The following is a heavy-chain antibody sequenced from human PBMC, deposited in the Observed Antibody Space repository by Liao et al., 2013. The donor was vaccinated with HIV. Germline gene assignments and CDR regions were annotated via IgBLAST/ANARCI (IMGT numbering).Heavy chain of an antibody. CDR1: LGSISSDY. CDR2: VSNSGSS. V-gene: IGHV4-4*07. CDR3: ARGPIIAAAGTSQAFDI. Sequence: QVQLQESGPGLVKPSETLSLTCGVSLGSISSDYWNWLRQTAGSRLEWIGRVSNSGSSSYNPSLRSRVTMSVDTSRNLVSLQMNSMTAADTAVYYCARGPIIAAAGTSQAFDIWGHGTMVTVSS. J-gene: IGHJ3*02. D-gene: IGHD6-13*01.